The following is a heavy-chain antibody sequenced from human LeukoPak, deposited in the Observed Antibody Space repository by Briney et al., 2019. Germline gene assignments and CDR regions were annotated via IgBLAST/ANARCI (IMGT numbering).Heavy chain of an antibody. J-gene: IGHJ4*02. D-gene: IGHD1-26*01. CDR3: ARRKGSGYFDY. CDR1: GYPFSSHG. Sequence: ASVKVSCKASGYPFSSHGITWVRQAPGQGLEWMGWISRYNGDTHYAQNFQGRVTMTTDKFTSTAYMELKSLRSDDTAIYYCARRKGSGYFDYWGQGTLVTVSS. CDR2: ISRYNGDT. V-gene: IGHV1-18*01.